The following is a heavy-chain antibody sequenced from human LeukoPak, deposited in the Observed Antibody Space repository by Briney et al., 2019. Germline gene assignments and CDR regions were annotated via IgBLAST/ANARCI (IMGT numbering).Heavy chain of an antibody. Sequence: PSETLSLTCAVYGGSFSGYYWSWIRQPPGKGLEWIGEINHSGSTNYNPSLKSRVTISVDTSKNQFSLKLSSVTAADTAVYYCARGRYVVRGVRYDYRGQGTLVTVSS. D-gene: IGHD3-10*01. CDR1: GGSFSGYY. J-gene: IGHJ4*02. V-gene: IGHV4-34*01. CDR2: INHSGST. CDR3: ARGRYVVRGVRYDY.